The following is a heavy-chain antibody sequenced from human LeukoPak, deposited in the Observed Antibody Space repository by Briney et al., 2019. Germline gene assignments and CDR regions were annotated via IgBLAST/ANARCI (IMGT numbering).Heavy chain of an antibody. D-gene: IGHD2-2*01. CDR3: VHQVRFGLNYMDV. J-gene: IGHJ6*04. CDR2: IGGSGETT. Sequence: GGSLRLSCASSEFMFKNYAVSWVRQAPGKELEWVSGIGGSGETTYYADSVKGRLAISRDNSKNTFYLQIDSLRVEDTAVFYCVHQVRFGLNYMDVWGKGTTVTVSS. V-gene: IGHV3-23*01. CDR1: EFMFKNYA.